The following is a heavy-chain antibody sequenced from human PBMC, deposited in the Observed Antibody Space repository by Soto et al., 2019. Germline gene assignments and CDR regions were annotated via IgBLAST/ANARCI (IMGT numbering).Heavy chain of an antibody. Sequence: EVQLVESGGGLVRPGESLRLSCAASGFTFDYYWMHWVRQAPGKGLVWVSRIYSDGTSTTYADSVKGRFTISRDNAKNTLSLQMNSLRADDTAVYYCARGDRGAFDLWGQGTVVTVSS. CDR1: GFTFDYYW. D-gene: IGHD1-26*01. CDR3: ARGDRGAFDL. CDR2: IYSDGTST. J-gene: IGHJ3*01. V-gene: IGHV3-74*01.